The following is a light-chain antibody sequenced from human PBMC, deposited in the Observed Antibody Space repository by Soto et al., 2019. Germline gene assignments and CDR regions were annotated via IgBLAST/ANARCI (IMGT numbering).Light chain of an antibody. J-gene: IGKJ4*01. V-gene: IGKV1-39*01. Sequence: DIQLTQSPSFLSASVGDRVTITFRASQGISSYLAWYQQKPGKAPKLLIYAASTLQSGVPLRFSGSGSGADFTLTISSLQPEDFATYYCQQSYSTPPTFGGGTKVDIK. CDR2: AAS. CDR3: QQSYSTPPT. CDR1: QGISSY.